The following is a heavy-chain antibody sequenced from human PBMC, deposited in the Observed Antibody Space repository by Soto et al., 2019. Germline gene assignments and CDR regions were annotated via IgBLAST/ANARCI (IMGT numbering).Heavy chain of an antibody. CDR2: IYNDGSRT. Sequence: VGSLRLSCAASGFAFSSYWMHWVRQTPGKGPVWVSRIYNDGSRTAYADSVKGRFTISRDNAKNTMYLQMSSLTVEDAAVYYCARDLSGDTTPYFDLWGQGTLVTVSS. V-gene: IGHV3-74*01. CDR1: GFAFSSYW. D-gene: IGHD1-1*01. J-gene: IGHJ4*02. CDR3: ARDLSGDTTPYFDL.